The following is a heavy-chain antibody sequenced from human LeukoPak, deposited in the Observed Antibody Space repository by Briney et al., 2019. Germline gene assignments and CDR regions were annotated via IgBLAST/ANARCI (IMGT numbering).Heavy chain of an antibody. V-gene: IGHV1-18*01. CDR2: ISAYNGNT. J-gene: IGHJ4*02. D-gene: IGHD3-10*01. Sequence: ASVKVSCKASGYTFTSYGISWVRQAPGQGLEWMGWISAYNGNTNYAQNLQGRVTMTTDTSTSTAYMDLRSLRSDDTAVYYCARNYTSGGYDYWGQGTLVTVSS. CDR3: ARNYTSGGYDY. CDR1: GYTFTSYG.